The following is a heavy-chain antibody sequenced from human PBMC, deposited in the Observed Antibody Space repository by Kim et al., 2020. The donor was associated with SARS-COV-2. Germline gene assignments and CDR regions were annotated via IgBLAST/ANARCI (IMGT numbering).Heavy chain of an antibody. J-gene: IGHJ1*01. CDR3: AKDHGVAAAGTGFYFQH. CDR2: ISGSGGST. V-gene: IGHV3-23*01. D-gene: IGHD6-13*01. CDR1: GFTFSSYA. Sequence: GGSLRLSCAASGFTFSSYAMSWVRQAPGKGLEWVSAISGSGGSTYYADSVKGRFTISRDNSKNTLYLQMNSLRAEDTAVYYCAKDHGVAAAGTGFYFQHCGQGNLVTVSS.